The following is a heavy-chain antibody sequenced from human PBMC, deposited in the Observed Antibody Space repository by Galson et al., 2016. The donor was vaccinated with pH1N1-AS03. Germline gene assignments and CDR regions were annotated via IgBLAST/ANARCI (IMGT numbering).Heavy chain of an antibody. D-gene: IGHD3-10*01. V-gene: IGHV1-18*01. CDR3: ARSGSGSFYEGDF. Sequence: SVKVSCKASGYTFTNYGISWVRQAPGQGLEYMGWIGTYTIYAQKLQGRVTLTTDTSTSTAYMELRSLRSDDTAVYYCARSGSGSFYEGDFWGQGTLVFASS. CDR2: IGTYT. CDR1: GYTFTNYG. J-gene: IGHJ4*02.